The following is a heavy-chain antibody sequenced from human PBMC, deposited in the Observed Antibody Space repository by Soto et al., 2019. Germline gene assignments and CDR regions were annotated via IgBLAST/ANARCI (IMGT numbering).Heavy chain of an antibody. J-gene: IGHJ5*02. V-gene: IGHV3-23*01. D-gene: IGHD2-15*01. CDR3: AKAAGYCTGGSCSNWFDP. CDR2: ISGSGGST. Sequence: GGSLRLSCAASGFTFSSYAMSWVRQAPGKGLEWVSAISGSGGSTYHADSVKGRFTISRDNSKNTLYLQMNSLRAEDTAVYYCAKAAGYCTGGSCSNWFDPWGQGTLVTVSS. CDR1: GFTFSSYA.